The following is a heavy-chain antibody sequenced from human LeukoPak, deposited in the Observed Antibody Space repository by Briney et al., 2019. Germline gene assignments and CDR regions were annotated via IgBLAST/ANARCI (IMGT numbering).Heavy chain of an antibody. CDR3: AKNPVRYYYGSGSYLFDY. D-gene: IGHD3-10*01. CDR2: ISYDGSNK. CDR1: GFTFSSYG. J-gene: IGHJ4*02. V-gene: IGHV3-30*18. Sequence: GGSLRLSCAASGFTFSSYGMHWVRQAPGKGLEWVAVISYDGSNKYYADSVKGRLTISRDNSKNTLYLQMNSLRAEDTAVYYCAKNPVRYYYGSGSYLFDYWGQGTLVTVSS.